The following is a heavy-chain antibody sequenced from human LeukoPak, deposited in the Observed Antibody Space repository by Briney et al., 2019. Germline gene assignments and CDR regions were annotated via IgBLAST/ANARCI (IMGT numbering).Heavy chain of an antibody. Sequence: GGSLRLSCAASGFTFSSYWMSWVRQAPGKGLEWVANIKQDGSEKYYVDSVKGRFTISRDNAKNSLYLQMNSLRAEDTAVYYCASTDSSSWYKKFDYWGQGTLVTVSS. CDR2: IKQDGSEK. J-gene: IGHJ4*02. CDR3: ASTDSSSWYKKFDY. CDR1: GFTFSSYW. D-gene: IGHD6-13*01. V-gene: IGHV3-7*01.